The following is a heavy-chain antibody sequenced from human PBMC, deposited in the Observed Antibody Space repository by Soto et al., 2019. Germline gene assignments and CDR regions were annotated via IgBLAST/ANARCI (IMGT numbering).Heavy chain of an antibody. D-gene: IGHD6-6*01. CDR2: INHSGST. CDR3: ARGQYSSSFFVGWFDP. CDR1: GGSFSGYY. Sequence: PSETLSLTCAVYGGSFSGYYWSWIRQPPGKGLEWIGEINHSGSTNYNPSLKSRVTISVDTSKSQFSLKLSSVTAADTAVYYCARGQYSSSFFVGWFDPWGQGTLVTVSS. J-gene: IGHJ5*02. V-gene: IGHV4-34*01.